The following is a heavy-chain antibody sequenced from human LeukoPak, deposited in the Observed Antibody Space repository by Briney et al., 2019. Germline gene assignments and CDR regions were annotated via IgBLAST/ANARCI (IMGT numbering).Heavy chain of an antibody. V-gene: IGHV3-23*01. D-gene: IGHD1-7*01. J-gene: IGHJ4*02. CDR1: GFTITSYS. CDR3: ARKAQYNGHYPLDY. CDR2: TSDRGDYT. Sequence: GGSLRLSCAASGFTITSYSMSWARQARGKGLEWVPGTSDRGDYTYYADSVKGRFTISRDSSKNTLFLQMNSLRAEDTALYFCARKAQYNGHYPLDYWGQGTLVTVSS.